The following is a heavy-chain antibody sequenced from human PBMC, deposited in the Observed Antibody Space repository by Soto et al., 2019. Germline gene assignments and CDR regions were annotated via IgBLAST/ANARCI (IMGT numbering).Heavy chain of an antibody. D-gene: IGHD2-15*01. CDR3: AKISRYCFAY. V-gene: IGHV3-23*01. Sequence: GGSLRLSCAASGFTFSDYTMCWVRQAPGKGLEWVSTIGGSGGDTYYADSVKGRFTISRDNSKNTLYLQLNSLRAEDTAIYYCAKISRYCFAYWGQGTLVTVSS. J-gene: IGHJ4*02. CDR1: GFTFSDYT. CDR2: IGGSGGDT.